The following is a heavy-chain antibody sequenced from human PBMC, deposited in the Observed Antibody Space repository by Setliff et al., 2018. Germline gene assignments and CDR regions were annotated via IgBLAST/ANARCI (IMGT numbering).Heavy chain of an antibody. J-gene: IGHJ4*02. Sequence: PGGSLRLSCAASGFTFIDYYMNWIRQTPRKGLEWISHIDPRGSPVDYVDSVKGRFTISRDNAKNSLYLQMNSLRAEDTAVYYCANLPGEMATIPDYWGQGTLVTVSS. V-gene: IGHV3-11*04. CDR1: GFTFIDYY. D-gene: IGHD5-12*01. CDR3: ANLPGEMATIPDY. CDR2: IDPRGSPV.